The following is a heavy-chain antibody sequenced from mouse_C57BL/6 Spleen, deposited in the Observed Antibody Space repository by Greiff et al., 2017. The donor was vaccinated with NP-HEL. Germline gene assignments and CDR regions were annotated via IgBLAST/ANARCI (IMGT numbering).Heavy chain of an antibody. V-gene: IGHV1-85*01. CDR2: IYPRDGST. Sequence: QVQLQQSGPELVKPGASVKLSCKASGYTFTSYDINWVKQRPGQGLEWIGWIYPRDGSTKYNEKFKGKATLTVDTSSSTAYMELHSLTSEDSAVYFCARWEFITTVVATDYWGKGTTLTVSS. D-gene: IGHD1-1*01. CDR3: ARWEFITTVVATDY. CDR1: GYTFTSYD. J-gene: IGHJ2*01.